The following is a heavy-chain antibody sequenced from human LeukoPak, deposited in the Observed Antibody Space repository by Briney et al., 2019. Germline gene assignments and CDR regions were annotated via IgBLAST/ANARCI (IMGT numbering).Heavy chain of an antibody. CDR3: ASTDTRHTLGYYYGMDV. V-gene: IGHV4-31*03. CDR2: MYNSRST. Sequence: PSQALCLSCTVSGGSTSSGGYCWDWIRQHPGEGLEWIGYMYNSRSTYYNPSLKSRITISVDTSKNQFSLNLSSVTAADTAVYYCASTDTRHTLGYYYGMDVWGQGTTVTVSS. D-gene: IGHD2-2*01. CDR1: GGSTSSGGYC. J-gene: IGHJ6*02.